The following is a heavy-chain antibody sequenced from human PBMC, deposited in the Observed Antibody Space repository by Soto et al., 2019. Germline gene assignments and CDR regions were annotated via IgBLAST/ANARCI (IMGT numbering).Heavy chain of an antibody. Sequence: SETLSLTCTVSGGSISSGGYYWSWIRQHPGKGLEWIGYIYYSGSTYYNPSLKSRVTISVDTSKNQFSLKLSSVTAADTAVYYCARGTLEWFSFDYWGQGTLVTVSS. CDR2: IYYSGST. V-gene: IGHV4-31*03. J-gene: IGHJ4*02. D-gene: IGHD3-3*01. CDR1: GGSISSGGYY. CDR3: ARGTLEWFSFDY.